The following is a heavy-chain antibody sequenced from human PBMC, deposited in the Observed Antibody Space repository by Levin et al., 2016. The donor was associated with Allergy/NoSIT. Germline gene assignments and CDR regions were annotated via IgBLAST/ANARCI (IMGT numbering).Heavy chain of an antibody. CDR2: ISSDGRGT. CDR3: AGGPTIFEHDY. D-gene: IGHD3-9*01. J-gene: IGHJ4*02. V-gene: IGHV3-74*01. Sequence: VRQMPGKGLLWVARISSDGRGTVYVDSVKGRFTISRDNARNTLYLQMNSLGADDTAVYYCAGGPTIFEHDYWGQGILVTVSS.